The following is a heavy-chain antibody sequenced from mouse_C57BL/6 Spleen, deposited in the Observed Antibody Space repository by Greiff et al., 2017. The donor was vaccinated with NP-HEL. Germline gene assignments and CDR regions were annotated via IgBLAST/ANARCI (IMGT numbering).Heavy chain of an antibody. CDR3: ARIDPLYYAMDY. CDR1: GFTFSDYG. Sequence: EVKLVESGGGLVKPGGSLKLSCAASGFTFSDYGMHWVRQAPEKGLEWVAYISSGSSTIYYAEKVKGRFTISRDNAKNTLCLQMTSLRSEDTAMYYCARIDPLYYAMDYWGQGTSVTVSS. J-gene: IGHJ4*01. V-gene: IGHV5-17*01. CDR2: ISSGSSTI.